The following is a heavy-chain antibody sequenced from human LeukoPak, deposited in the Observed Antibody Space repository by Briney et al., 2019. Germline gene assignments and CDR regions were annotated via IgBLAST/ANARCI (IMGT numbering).Heavy chain of an antibody. CDR1: GFTLSSYA. J-gene: IGHJ4*02. Sequence: GGSLRLSCAASGFTLSSYAMTWVRQAPGRGLEWVSSVDGGGGGTYYADSVKGRFTISRDNSKNMLYLQMNSLRAEDTAIYYCAKADCATIYCYVKDYWGQGTLVTVSS. V-gene: IGHV3-23*01. CDR3: AKADCATIYCYVKDY. CDR2: VDGGGGGT. D-gene: IGHD2/OR15-2a*01.